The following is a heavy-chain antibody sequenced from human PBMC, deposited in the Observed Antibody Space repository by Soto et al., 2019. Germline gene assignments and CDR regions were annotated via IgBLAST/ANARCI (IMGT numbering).Heavy chain of an antibody. Sequence: GGSLRLSCAASGFTFTNYWMQWVRQAPGKGLVWVSRINSDGSSTSHADSVKGRFTISRDNAKNTLYLQMSSLRAEDTAVYYCSWPKCLPYDFFDVWGRGTVVTVSS. D-gene: IGHD3-3*01. CDR1: GFTFTNYW. CDR3: SWPKCLPYDFFDV. V-gene: IGHV3-74*01. J-gene: IGHJ3*01. CDR2: INSDGSST.